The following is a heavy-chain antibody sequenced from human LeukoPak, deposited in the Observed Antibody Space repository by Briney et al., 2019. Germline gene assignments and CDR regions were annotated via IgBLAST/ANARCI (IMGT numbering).Heavy chain of an antibody. CDR2: INPNSGGT. D-gene: IGHD3-22*01. Sequence: ASAKVSCKASGYTFTGYYMHWVRQAPGQGLEWMGWINPNSGGTNYAQKFQGRVTMTRDTSISTAYMELSRLRSDDTAVYYCARDPSPYYDSSGYDYWGQGTLVTVSS. CDR1: GYTFTGYY. V-gene: IGHV1-2*02. CDR3: ARDPSPYYDSSGYDY. J-gene: IGHJ4*02.